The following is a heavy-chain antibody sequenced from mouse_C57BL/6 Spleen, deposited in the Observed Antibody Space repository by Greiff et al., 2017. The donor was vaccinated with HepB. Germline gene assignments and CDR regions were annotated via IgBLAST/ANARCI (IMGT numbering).Heavy chain of an antibody. CDR2: IYPGSGNT. J-gene: IGHJ1*03. V-gene: IGHV1-84*01. CDR3: AREDYGRSYGYFDV. D-gene: IGHD1-1*01. CDR1: GYTFTDYY. Sequence: LVESGPELVKPGASVKISCKASGYTFTDYYINWVKQRPGQGLEWIGWIYPGSGNTKYNEKFKGKATLTVDTSSSTAYMQLSSLTSEDSAVYFCAREDYGRSYGYFDVWGTGTTVTVSS.